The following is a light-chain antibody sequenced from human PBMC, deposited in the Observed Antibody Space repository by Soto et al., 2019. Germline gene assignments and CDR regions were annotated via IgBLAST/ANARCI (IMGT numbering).Light chain of an antibody. CDR1: QSVSTF. CDR2: DAS. J-gene: IGKJ4*01. V-gene: IGKV3-11*01. Sequence: EIVLTQSPATLSLSPRERATLSCRTSQSVSTFLAWYQQKPGQAPRLLLYDASNRATGIPARFSGTGSGTDFTLTIGSLEPEDFAVYYCQQRTNWPLTFGGGTKVEIK. CDR3: QQRTNWPLT.